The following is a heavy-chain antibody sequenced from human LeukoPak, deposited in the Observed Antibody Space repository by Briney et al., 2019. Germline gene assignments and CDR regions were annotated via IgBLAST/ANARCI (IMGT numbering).Heavy chain of an antibody. V-gene: IGHV3-64*02. J-gene: IGHJ6*02. CDR1: GFTFTDFA. Sequence: GGSLRLSCAASGFTFTDFAMHWVRQAPGKGLAYVSVISSNGGSTFYADSVKGRFTISRDNSKNTLYLQMGSLRAEDMGVYYCARKGNALDVWGQGTTVTVSS. CDR2: ISSNGGST. CDR3: ARKGNALDV.